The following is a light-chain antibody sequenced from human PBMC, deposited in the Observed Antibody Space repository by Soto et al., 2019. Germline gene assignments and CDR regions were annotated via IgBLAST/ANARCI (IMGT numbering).Light chain of an antibody. CDR1: QGISSY. CDR2: DAS. J-gene: IGKJ5*01. Sequence: AIRMTQSPSSFSASTGDRVTITCRASQGISSYLAWYQQKPGKAPKLLIYDASRLQSGVPSRFSGSGGGTDFTLSISSVQPEDFATYFCQQSYMDPITFGQGTRLENK. CDR3: QQSYMDPIT. V-gene: IGKV1-8*01.